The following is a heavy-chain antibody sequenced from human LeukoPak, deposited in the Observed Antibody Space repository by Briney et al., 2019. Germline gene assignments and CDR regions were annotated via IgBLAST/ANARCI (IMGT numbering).Heavy chain of an antibody. CDR1: GFTFSSYW. V-gene: IGHV3-23*01. D-gene: IGHD4-17*01. J-gene: IGHJ4*02. CDR3: AKAVTMDYFDY. CDR2: ISGSGGST. Sequence: GGSLRLSCAASGFTFSSYWMQWVRQAPGKGLEWVSAISGSGGSTYYADSVKGRFTISRDNSKNTLYLQMNSLRAEDTAVYYCAKAVTMDYFDYWGQGTLVTVSS.